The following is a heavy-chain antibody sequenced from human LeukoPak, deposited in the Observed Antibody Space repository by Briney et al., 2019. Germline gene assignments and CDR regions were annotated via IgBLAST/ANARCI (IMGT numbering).Heavy chain of an antibody. Sequence: SETLSLTCTVSGGSISSGGYYWSWIRQHPGKGLEWIGYIYYSGSTYYNPSLKSRVTISVDTSKNQFSLKLSSVTAADTAVYYCARSSSGCSYFDYWGQGTLVTVSS. V-gene: IGHV4-31*03. CDR2: IYYSGST. CDR3: ARSSSGCSYFDY. CDR1: GGSISSGGYY. D-gene: IGHD6-19*01. J-gene: IGHJ4*02.